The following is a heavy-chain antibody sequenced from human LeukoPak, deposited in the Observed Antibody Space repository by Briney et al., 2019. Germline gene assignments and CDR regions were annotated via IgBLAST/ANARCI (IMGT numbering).Heavy chain of an antibody. J-gene: IGHJ6*04. CDR3: ARERVVYYYYYGMDV. Sequence: PGGSLRLSCAASGFTFSSYGMHWVRQAPGKGPEWVAVISYDGSNKYYADSVKGRFTISRDNSKNTLYLQMNSLRAEDTAVYYCARERVVYYYYYGMDVWGKGTTVTVSS. CDR2: ISYDGSNK. V-gene: IGHV3-30*04. CDR1: GFTFSSYG.